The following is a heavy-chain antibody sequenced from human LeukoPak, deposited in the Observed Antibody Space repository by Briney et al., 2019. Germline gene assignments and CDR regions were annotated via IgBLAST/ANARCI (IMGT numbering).Heavy chain of an antibody. V-gene: IGHV1-46*01. D-gene: IGHD7-27*01. Sequence: ASVKVSCKASGYTFTNYYIHWVRQAPGQGLEWMGIFNPTSGVTTYAQKFQGRVTMTRDTSTSTVYMELNSLRSEDTAVYFCVRTPPNWGADYWGQGTLVTVSS. CDR3: VRTPPNWGADY. CDR2: FNPTSGVT. CDR1: GYTFTNYY. J-gene: IGHJ4*02.